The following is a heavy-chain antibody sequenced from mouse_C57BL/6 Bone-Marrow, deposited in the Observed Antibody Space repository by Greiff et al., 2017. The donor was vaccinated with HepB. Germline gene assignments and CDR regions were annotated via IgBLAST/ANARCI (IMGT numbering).Heavy chain of an antibody. CDR1: GYTFTSYG. V-gene: IGHV1-81*01. CDR2: IYPRSGNT. D-gene: IGHD1-1*01. CDR3: ARPGDYGSFAY. Sequence: QVQLQQSGAELARPGASVKLSCKASGYTFTSYGISWVKQRTGQGLEWIGEIYPRSGNTYYNEKFKGKATLTADKSSSTAYMELRSLTSEDSAVYLCARPGDYGSFAYWGQGTLVTVSA. J-gene: IGHJ3*01.